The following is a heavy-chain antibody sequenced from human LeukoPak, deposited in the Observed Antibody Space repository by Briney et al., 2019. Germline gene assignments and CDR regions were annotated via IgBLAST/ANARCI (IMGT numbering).Heavy chain of an antibody. CDR3: AKGGLYGSGSYAFDY. J-gene: IGHJ4*02. CDR1: GYTFTSYH. Sequence: ASVKVSCKASGYTFTSYHMHWVRQAPGQGLEWMGIINPSGGSTSYAQKFQGRVTMTRDTSTSTVYMELSSLRSEDTAVYYCAKGGLYGSGSYAFDYWGQGTLVTVSS. V-gene: IGHV1-46*01. D-gene: IGHD3-10*01. CDR2: INPSGGST.